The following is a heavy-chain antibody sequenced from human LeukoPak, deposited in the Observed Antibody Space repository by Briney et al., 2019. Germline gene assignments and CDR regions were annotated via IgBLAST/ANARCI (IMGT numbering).Heavy chain of an antibody. D-gene: IGHD6-13*01. J-gene: IGHJ5*02. CDR1: GGSFCGYY. CDR3: ARGSYSSSWYRGRFDP. Sequence: SETLSLTCAVYGGSFCGYYWSWIRQPPGKGLEWIGEINHSGSTNYNPSLKSRVTISVDTSKNQFSLKLSSVTAADTAVYYCARGSYSSSWYRGRFDPWGQGTLVTVSS. CDR2: INHSGST. V-gene: IGHV4-34*01.